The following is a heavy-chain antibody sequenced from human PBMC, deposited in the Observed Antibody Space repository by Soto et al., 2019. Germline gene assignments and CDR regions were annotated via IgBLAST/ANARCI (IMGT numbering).Heavy chain of an antibody. J-gene: IGHJ6*02. V-gene: IGHV4-34*01. Sequence: QVQLQQWGAGLLKPSETLSLTCAVYGGSFSGYYWSWIRQPPGKGLEWIGEINHSGSTNYNPSLKSRVTISVDTSKNQFSLKLSSVTAADTAVYYCARGKNYYDMPYGMDVWGQGTTVTVSS. CDR1: GGSFSGYY. CDR2: INHSGST. CDR3: ARGKNYYDMPYGMDV. D-gene: IGHD3-3*01.